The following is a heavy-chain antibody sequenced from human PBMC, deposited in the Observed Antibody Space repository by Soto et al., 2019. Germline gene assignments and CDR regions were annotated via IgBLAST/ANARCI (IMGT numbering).Heavy chain of an antibody. V-gene: IGHV1-69*02. D-gene: IGHD2-2*02. Sequence: QVQLVQSGAEVKKHGSSVKVSCKASGGTFSSYTISWVRQAPGQGLEWMGRIIPILGIANYEQKFQGRVTITADKSTSTAYMEQSSLRSEDTAVYYCAMEYCSSTSCYRDYWGQGTLVTVSS. J-gene: IGHJ4*02. CDR3: AMEYCSSTSCYRDY. CDR1: GGTFSSYT. CDR2: IIPILGIA.